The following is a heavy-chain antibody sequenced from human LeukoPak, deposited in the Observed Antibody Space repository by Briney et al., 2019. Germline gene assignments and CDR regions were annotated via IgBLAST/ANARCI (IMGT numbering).Heavy chain of an antibody. D-gene: IGHD3-22*01. CDR2: ISAYNGNT. CDR3: ARDGRFYYDSSGPGGY. CDR1: GYTFTSYG. Sequence: ASVKVSCKASGYTFTSYGISWVRQAPGQGLEWMGWISAYNGNTNYAQKLQGRVTMTTDTSTSTAYMELRSLRSDDTAVYYCARDGRFYYDSSGPGGYWGQGTLVTVSS. J-gene: IGHJ4*02. V-gene: IGHV1-18*01.